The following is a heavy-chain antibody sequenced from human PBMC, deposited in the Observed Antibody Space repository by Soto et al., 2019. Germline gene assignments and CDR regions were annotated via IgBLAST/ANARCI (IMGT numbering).Heavy chain of an antibody. CDR1: VFTFSSYS. V-gene: IGHV3-48*02. Sequence: GGSLRLSCAASVFTFSSYSMNWVRQAPGKGLEWVSYISSSSSTIYYADSVKGRFTISRDNAKNSLYLQMNSLRDEDTAVYYCARDVDRGYSYGSGYYYYGMDVWGQGTTVTVSS. CDR3: ARDVDRGYSYGSGYYYYGMDV. J-gene: IGHJ6*02. D-gene: IGHD5-18*01. CDR2: ISSSSSTI.